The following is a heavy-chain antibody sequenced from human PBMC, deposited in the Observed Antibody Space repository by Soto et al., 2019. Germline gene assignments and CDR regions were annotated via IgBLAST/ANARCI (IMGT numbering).Heavy chain of an antibody. CDR1: GFTFTSSA. V-gene: IGHV1-58*02. D-gene: IGHD3-22*01. J-gene: IGHJ3*02. CDR2: IVVGSGNT. Sequence: QMQLVQSGPEVKKPGTSVKVSCKASGFTFTSSAMQWVRQARGQRLEWIGWIVVGSGNTNYAQKFQERVTITRDISTSTAYMELSSLRSEDTAVYYCAATMDYYYDSSGYRPDAFDIWGQGTMVTVSS. CDR3: AATMDYYYDSSGYRPDAFDI.